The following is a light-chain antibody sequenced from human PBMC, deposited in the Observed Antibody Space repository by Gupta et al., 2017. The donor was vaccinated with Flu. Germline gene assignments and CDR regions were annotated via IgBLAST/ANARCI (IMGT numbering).Light chain of an antibody. CDR1: SRYVGPDDC. V-gene: IGLV2-14*04. J-gene: IGLJ3*02. CDR2: DVT. CDR3: SSYTSSGTVV. Sequence: SSTLSCTGTSRYVGPDDCVAWYQQTPGNAPKLILYDVTHRPSGVSTRFAGSKAGHTAALTICGIQAEDDAQYYCSSYTSSGTVVVGGGTKLTVL.